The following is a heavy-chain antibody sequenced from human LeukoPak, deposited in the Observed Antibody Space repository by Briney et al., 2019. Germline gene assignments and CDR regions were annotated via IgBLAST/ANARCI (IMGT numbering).Heavy chain of an antibody. CDR1: GYTFTSYG. CDR3: AREVPFGSGSPSFDY. D-gene: IGHD3-10*01. V-gene: IGHV1-18*01. J-gene: IGHJ4*02. Sequence: ASVKVSCKAAGYTFTSYGISWVRQAPGLGLEWMGWISGYNGNTNYAQKVQGRVTMTRDTSTSTAYMELRSLRSDDTAVYYCAREVPFGSGSPSFDYWGQGTLVTVSS. CDR2: ISGYNGNT.